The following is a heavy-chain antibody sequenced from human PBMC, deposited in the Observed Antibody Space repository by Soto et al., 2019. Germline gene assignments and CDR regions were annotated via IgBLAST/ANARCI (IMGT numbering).Heavy chain of an antibody. J-gene: IGHJ4*02. CDR2: IIPILGIA. Sequence: QVQLVQSGAEVKKPGSSVKVSCKASGGTFSSYTISWVRQAPGQGLEWMGRIIPILGIANYAQKFQGRVTITADKSTSTAYMELSSLRSEDTAVYYCARDQLGGGSPAGAFDYWGQGTLVTVSS. CDR1: GGTFSSYT. D-gene: IGHD2-2*01. CDR3: ARDQLGGGSPAGAFDY. V-gene: IGHV1-69*08.